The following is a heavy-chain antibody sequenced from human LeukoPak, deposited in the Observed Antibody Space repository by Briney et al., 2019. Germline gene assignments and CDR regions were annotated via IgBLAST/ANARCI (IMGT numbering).Heavy chain of an antibody. CDR1: GFTFSSYA. D-gene: IGHD2-21*01. CDR3: AKFLPTHIVVANYYFDY. V-gene: IGHV3-23*01. CDR2: ISGSGGST. J-gene: IGHJ4*02. Sequence: PGGSLRLSCAASGFTFSSYAMRLVRQAPGKGLEWVSAISGSGGSTYYADSVKGRFTISRDNSKNTLYLQMNSLRAEDTAVYYCAKFLPTHIVVANYYFDYWGQGTLVTVSS.